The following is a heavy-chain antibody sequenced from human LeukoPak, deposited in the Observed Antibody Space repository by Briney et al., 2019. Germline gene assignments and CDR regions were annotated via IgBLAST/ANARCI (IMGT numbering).Heavy chain of an antibody. V-gene: IGHV4-39*07. D-gene: IGHD3-3*01. CDR3: ARGEGRYYDFWSGYYPLFDY. CDR2: INHSGST. CDR1: GDSISSNSYY. J-gene: IGHJ4*02. Sequence: SETLSLTCTVSGDSISSNSYYWGWIRQPPGKGLEWIGEINHSGSTNYNPSLKSRVTISVDTSKNQFSLKLSSVTAADTAVYYCARGEGRYYDFWSGYYPLFDYWGQGTLVTVSS.